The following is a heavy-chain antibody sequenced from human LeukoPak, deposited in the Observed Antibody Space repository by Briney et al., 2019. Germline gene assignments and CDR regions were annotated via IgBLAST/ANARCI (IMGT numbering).Heavy chain of an antibody. Sequence: SETLSLTCTVSGGSISSYYWSWIRQPAGKGLEWIGYIYYSGSTNYNPSLKSRVTIPVDTSKNQFSLKLSSVTAADTAVYYCAREYYGSGSYYVKYFDYWGQGTLVTVSS. D-gene: IGHD3-10*01. V-gene: IGHV4-59*01. CDR2: IYYSGST. CDR1: GGSISSYY. CDR3: AREYYGSGSYYVKYFDY. J-gene: IGHJ4*02.